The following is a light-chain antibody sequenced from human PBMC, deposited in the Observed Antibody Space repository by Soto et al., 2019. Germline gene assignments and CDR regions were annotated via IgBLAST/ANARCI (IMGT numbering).Light chain of an antibody. CDR1: QSISNN. CDR2: FAS. J-gene: IGKJ1*01. Sequence: EIVMTQSPATLSVSPGERATHSCRASQSISNNLAWYHQRPGQAPRLLIYFASTRATCIAARFSGSGSGTEFTLTNSSLQSEEFAVYYCQQYNTWWTFGQGTRGEI. CDR3: QQYNTWWT. V-gene: IGKV3-15*01.